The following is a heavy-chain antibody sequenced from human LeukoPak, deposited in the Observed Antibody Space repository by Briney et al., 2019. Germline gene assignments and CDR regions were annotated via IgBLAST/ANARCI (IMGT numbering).Heavy chain of an antibody. V-gene: IGHV1-69*06. CDR2: IIPIFGTA. Sequence: ASVKVSCKASGGTFSSYAISWVRQAPGQGLEWMGRIIPIFGTANYAQKFQGRVTITADKSTSTAYMELGSLRSEDTAVYYCGRGDYYDSSGCDYWGQGTLVTVSS. J-gene: IGHJ4*02. CDR3: GRGDYYDSSGCDY. CDR1: GGTFSSYA. D-gene: IGHD3-22*01.